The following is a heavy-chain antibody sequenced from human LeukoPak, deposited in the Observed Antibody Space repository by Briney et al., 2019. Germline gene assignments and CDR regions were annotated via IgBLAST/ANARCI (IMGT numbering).Heavy chain of an antibody. D-gene: IGHD3-16*01. Sequence: QPGGSLRLSCTASGFTFRNYEMNWARQAPGKGLEWVASINHNGNVNYYVDSVKGRFTISRDNAKNSLYLQMSNLRAEDTAVYFCARGGGLDVWGQGATVTVSS. V-gene: IGHV3-7*03. J-gene: IGHJ6*02. CDR3: ARGGGLDV. CDR1: GFTFRNYE. CDR2: INHNGNVN.